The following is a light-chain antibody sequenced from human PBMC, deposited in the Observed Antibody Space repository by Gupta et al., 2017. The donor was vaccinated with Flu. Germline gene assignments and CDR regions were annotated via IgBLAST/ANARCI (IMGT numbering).Light chain of an antibody. Sequence: ETVMTQSPGTLSLSPGETATLSCRANENVGSDLAWYQQKPGQPPRLVMHGASARAKGVPVRFSGIGSGTEFTLIISSRQSEDFAIYCCQHEKICPLTVGRGTKVDIK. CDR3: QHEKICPLT. CDR2: GAS. V-gene: IGKV3D-15*01. CDR1: ENVGSD. J-gene: IGKJ4*01.